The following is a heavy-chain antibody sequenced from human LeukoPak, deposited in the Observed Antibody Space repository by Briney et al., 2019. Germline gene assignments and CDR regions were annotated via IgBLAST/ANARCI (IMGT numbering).Heavy chain of an antibody. CDR1: GFTFSSYS. CDR3: AKDGSSYCSSTSCYAPFDY. Sequence: GGSLRLSCAASGFTFSSYSMNWVRQAPGKGLEWVSLISRDGGSTYYADSVKGRFTISRDNSKNSLYLQMNSLRTEDTALYYCAKDGSSYCSSTSCYAPFDYWGQGTLVTVSS. CDR2: ISRDGGST. V-gene: IGHV3-43*01. J-gene: IGHJ4*02. D-gene: IGHD2-2*01.